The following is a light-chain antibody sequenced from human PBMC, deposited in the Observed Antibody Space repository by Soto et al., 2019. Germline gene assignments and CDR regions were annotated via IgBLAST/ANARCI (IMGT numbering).Light chain of an antibody. CDR2: GNS. V-gene: IGLV1-40*01. J-gene: IGLJ2*01. CDR1: SSNIGAGYD. CDR3: QSYDSSLSGYVV. Sequence: QSVLTQPPSVSGAPGQRVTISWTGSSSNIGAGYDVHWYQQPPGTAPKLLIYGNSNRPSGVPDRFSGSKSGTSASLAITGLQAEDEADYYCQSYDSSLSGYVVFGGGTKLTVL.